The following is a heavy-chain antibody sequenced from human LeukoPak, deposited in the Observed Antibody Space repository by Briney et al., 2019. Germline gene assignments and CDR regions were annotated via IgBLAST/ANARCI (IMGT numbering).Heavy chain of an antibody. CDR3: ARYCSSTSCYLSHYYYYMDV. D-gene: IGHD2-2*01. Sequence: SETLSLTCTVSGGSISNYYWSWIRQPPGKGLEWIGSIYYRGSTYYNPSLKSRVTISVDTSKNQFSLKLSSVTAAGTAVYYCARYCSSTSCYLSHYYYYMDVWGKGTTVTISS. CDR2: IYYRGST. V-gene: IGHV4-59*05. CDR1: GGSISNYY. J-gene: IGHJ6*03.